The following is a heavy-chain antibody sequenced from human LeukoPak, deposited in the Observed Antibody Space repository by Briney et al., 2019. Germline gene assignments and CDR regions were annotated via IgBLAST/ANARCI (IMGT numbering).Heavy chain of an antibody. D-gene: IGHD2/OR15-2a*01. CDR3: AREGSIKDAFDI. Sequence: GGSLRLSCAASGFTFSSYEMNWVRQAPGKGLEWVSYISSGGSTIYYADSLKGRFTISRDNAKNSLYLQMNSLRAEDTAVYYCAREGSIKDAFDIWGQGTMVTVSS. V-gene: IGHV3-48*03. CDR2: ISSGGSTI. J-gene: IGHJ3*02. CDR1: GFTFSSYE.